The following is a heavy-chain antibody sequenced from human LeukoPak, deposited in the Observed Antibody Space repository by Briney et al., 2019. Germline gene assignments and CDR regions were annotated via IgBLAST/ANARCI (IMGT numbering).Heavy chain of an antibody. Sequence: GGSLRLSCAASGFTISSNYMGWVRQAPGKGLEWVSYISSSSSTIYYADSVKGRFTISRDNAKNSLYLQMNSLRAEDTAVYYCARARSSGWYTEYFQHWGQGTLVTVSS. CDR3: ARARSSGWYTEYFQH. CDR1: GFTISSNY. J-gene: IGHJ1*01. V-gene: IGHV3-48*04. D-gene: IGHD6-19*01. CDR2: ISSSSSTI.